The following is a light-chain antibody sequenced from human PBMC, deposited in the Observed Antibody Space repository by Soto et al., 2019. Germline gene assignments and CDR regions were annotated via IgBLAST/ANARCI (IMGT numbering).Light chain of an antibody. V-gene: IGKV3-20*01. CDR1: QSVSSSY. Sequence: EIVLTQSPGTLSLSPGERATLSCRASQSVSSSYLAWYQQKPGQAPRLLIYGASSRATGIPDRFSGSGSGTDFTLTISRLEPEDFAVYYCLRTFGGGTRWIS. CDR3: LRT. CDR2: GAS. J-gene: IGKJ4*01.